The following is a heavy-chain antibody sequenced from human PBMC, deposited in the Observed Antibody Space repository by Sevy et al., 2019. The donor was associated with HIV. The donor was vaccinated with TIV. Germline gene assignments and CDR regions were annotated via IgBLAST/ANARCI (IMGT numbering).Heavy chain of an antibody. J-gene: IGHJ4*02. CDR1: GGSISSYY. CDR3: ARGATYYYDSSGYYYDLYYFDY. CDR2: IYTSGST. Sequence: SETLSLTCTVSGGSISSYYWSWIRQPAGKGLEWIGRIYTSGSTNYNPSLKSRVTMSVDTSKNQFSLRLSSVTSADTAVNYWARGATYYYDSSGYYYDLYYFDYWGQGTLVTVSS. D-gene: IGHD3-22*01. V-gene: IGHV4-4*07.